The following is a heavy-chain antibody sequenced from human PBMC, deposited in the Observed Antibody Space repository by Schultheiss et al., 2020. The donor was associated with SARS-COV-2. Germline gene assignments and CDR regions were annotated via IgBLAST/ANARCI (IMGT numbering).Heavy chain of an antibody. CDR2: ISSSSSYI. D-gene: IGHD6-19*01. CDR3: ALIAVAGPTAPNWFDP. J-gene: IGHJ5*02. Sequence: GGSLRLSCAASGFTFSSYSMNWVRQAPGKGLEWVSSISSSSSYIYYADSVKGRFTISRDNAKNSLYLQMNSLRAEDTAVYYCALIAVAGPTAPNWFDPWGQGTLVTVSS. V-gene: IGHV3-21*01. CDR1: GFTFSSYS.